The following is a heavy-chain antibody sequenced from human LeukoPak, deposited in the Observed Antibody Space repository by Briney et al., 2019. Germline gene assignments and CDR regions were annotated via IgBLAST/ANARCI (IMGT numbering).Heavy chain of an antibody. CDR1: GGSFSSGSYY. Sequence: SETLSLTCTVSGGSFSSGSYYWSWIRQPPGKGLEWIGYIYYSGSTNYNPSLKSRVTISVDTSKNQFSLKLSSVTAADTAVYYCARVRSRYFDYWGQGTLVTVSS. CDR3: ARVRSRYFDY. V-gene: IGHV4-61*01. J-gene: IGHJ4*02. CDR2: IYYSGST. D-gene: IGHD1-14*01.